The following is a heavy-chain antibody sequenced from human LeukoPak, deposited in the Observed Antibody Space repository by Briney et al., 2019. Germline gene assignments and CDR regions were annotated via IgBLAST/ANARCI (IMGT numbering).Heavy chain of an antibody. CDR3: ANTWFGELSPYMDY. D-gene: IGHD3-10*01. CDR2: ISYDGSNK. CDR1: GFTSSSYG. J-gene: IGHJ4*02. V-gene: IGHV3-30*18. Sequence: GRSLRLSRAASGFTSSSYGMHWVCQAPGTGLERVSVISYDGSNKYYADSVKGRFTISRDNSKNTLYLQMNSLRAEDTAVYYCANTWFGELSPYMDYWGQGTLVTVSS.